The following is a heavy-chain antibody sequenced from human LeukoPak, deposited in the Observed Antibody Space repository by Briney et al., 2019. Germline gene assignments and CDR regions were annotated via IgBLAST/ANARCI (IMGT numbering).Heavy chain of an antibody. V-gene: IGHV1-3*01. J-gene: IGHJ4*02. D-gene: IGHD6-19*01. CDR1: GYTFTSYA. CDR3: ARDYINSGWYDY. Sequence: ASVKVSCKASGYTFTSYAMHWVRQAPGQRLEWMGWINAGNGNTKYSQKFQGRVTITRDTSASTAYMELSSLRSEDTAVYYCARDYINSGWYDYWGQGTLVTVSS. CDR2: INAGNGNT.